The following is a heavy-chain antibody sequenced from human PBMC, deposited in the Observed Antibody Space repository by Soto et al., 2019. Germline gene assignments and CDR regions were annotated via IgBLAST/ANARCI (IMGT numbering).Heavy chain of an antibody. Sequence: ASVKVSCKASGYIFTNNDVSWVRQATGQGLEWMGWMNPGSGDTGYAQKFQGRVTMTRDISIATAYMELSSLRSDDTAIYYCARMATFGSLNWFDPWGQGTLVTVSS. CDR2: MNPGSGDT. J-gene: IGHJ5*02. D-gene: IGHD3-16*01. CDR1: GYIFTNND. V-gene: IGHV1-8*01. CDR3: ARMATFGSLNWFDP.